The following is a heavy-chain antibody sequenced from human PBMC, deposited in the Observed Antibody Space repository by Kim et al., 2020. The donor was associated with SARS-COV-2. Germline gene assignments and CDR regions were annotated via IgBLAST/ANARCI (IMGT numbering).Heavy chain of an antibody. J-gene: IGHJ4*02. CDR3: ARGATYYYDSSGYYYDY. D-gene: IGHD3-22*01. Sequence: KGRFTISRDNSKSTLYLKMNGLRAEDTDVYYCARGATYYYDSSGYYYDYWGQGTLVTVSS. V-gene: IGHV3-23*01.